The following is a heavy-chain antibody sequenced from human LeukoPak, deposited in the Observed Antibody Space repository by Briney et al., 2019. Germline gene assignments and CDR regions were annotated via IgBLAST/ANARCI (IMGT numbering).Heavy chain of an antibody. CDR2: IYYSGST. CDR3: ARILYSSSWYYFDY. J-gene: IGHJ4*02. CDR1: GGSISSYY. D-gene: IGHD6-13*01. Sequence: PSETLSLTCTVSGGSISSYYWSWLRQPPGKGLEWIGYIYYSGSTNYNPSLKSRVTISVDTSKNQFSLKLSSVTAADTAVYYCARILYSSSWYYFDYWGQGTLVTVSS. V-gene: IGHV4-59*01.